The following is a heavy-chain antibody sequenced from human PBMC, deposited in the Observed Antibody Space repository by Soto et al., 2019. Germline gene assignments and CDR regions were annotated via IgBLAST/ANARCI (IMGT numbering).Heavy chain of an antibody. D-gene: IGHD3-3*01. Sequence: SETLTLSCAVSGCSISSSSYYWGWIRQPPGQGLEWIGSIYYSGRTLYNPSLKRRVTISVDTSKKQFSLRVSSVTAADTAVYYCARLGGDFWSGYYADHWGQGTLVTVSS. CDR3: ARLGGDFWSGYYADH. J-gene: IGHJ5*02. CDR2: IYYSGRT. CDR1: GCSISSSSYY. V-gene: IGHV4-39*01.